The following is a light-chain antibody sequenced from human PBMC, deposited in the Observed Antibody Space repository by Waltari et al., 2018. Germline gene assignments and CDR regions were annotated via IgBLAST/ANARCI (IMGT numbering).Light chain of an antibody. J-gene: IGKJ4*01. Sequence: VVTQAPLSMYVPPGQPASMSCKSIENLLRSDGKTYLYWYLHKPGQPPRLLIYEASKRCSGVPDRFSGSGLGTDFTLRISRVEAEDVGVYYCMQTLRLPSFSFGGGTKVEIK. V-gene: IGKV2D-29*01. CDR3: MQTLRLPSFS. CDR2: EAS. CDR1: ENLLRSDGKTY.